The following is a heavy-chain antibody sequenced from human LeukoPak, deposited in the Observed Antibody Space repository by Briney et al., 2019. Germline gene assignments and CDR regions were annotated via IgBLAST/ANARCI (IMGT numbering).Heavy chain of an antibody. V-gene: IGHV4-59*08. Sequence: SETLSLTCTVSGGSISSYYWSWIRQPPGKGLEWIGYIYYSGSTNYNPSLKSRVTISVDTSKNQFSLKLSSVTAADTAVYYCARHPDTAMDSYYFDYWGQGTLVTVSS. J-gene: IGHJ4*02. D-gene: IGHD5-18*01. CDR2: IYYSGST. CDR3: ARHPDTAMDSYYFDY. CDR1: GGSISSYY.